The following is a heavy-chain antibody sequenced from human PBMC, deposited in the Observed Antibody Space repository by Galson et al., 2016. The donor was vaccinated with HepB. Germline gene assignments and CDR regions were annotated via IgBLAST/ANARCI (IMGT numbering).Heavy chain of an antibody. CDR2: SSDQAHSDST. J-gene: IGHJ4*02. Sequence: SLRLSCAASGFTLSDHYIDWARQAPGNGLEWVGRSSDQAHSDSTIYAASVKGRFANSRDESENSLYLQMKSLKTDDTAVYYCASDFYDGSCHYMDYWGRGTLVTVSS. CDR3: ASDFYDGSCHYMDY. V-gene: IGHV3-72*01. D-gene: IGHD2/OR15-2a*01. CDR1: GFTLSDHY.